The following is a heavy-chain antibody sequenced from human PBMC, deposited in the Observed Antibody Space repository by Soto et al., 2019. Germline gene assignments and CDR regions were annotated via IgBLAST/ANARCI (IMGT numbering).Heavy chain of an antibody. D-gene: IGHD6-19*01. CDR1: GFTFSSYW. CDR2: IREDGSDK. Sequence: PGGSLRLSCAASGFTFSSYWMNWVRQSPGKGLEWVANIREDGSDKYYVDSVKGRFTISRDNVKNSLYLQMNSLRAEDTAVYYCARRFDTTVAGRCFDYWGQGALVTVSS. J-gene: IGHJ4*02. V-gene: IGHV3-7*01. CDR3: ARRFDTTVAGRCFDY.